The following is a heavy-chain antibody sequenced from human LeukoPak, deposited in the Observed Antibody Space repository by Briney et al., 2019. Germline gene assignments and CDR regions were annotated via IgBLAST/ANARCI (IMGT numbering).Heavy chain of an antibody. J-gene: IGHJ4*02. CDR1: GFTFSSYA. CDR2: ISSNGGST. Sequence: GGSLRLSCAASGFTFSSYAMHWVRQAPGKGLEYGSAISSNGGSTYYANSVKGRSTVSRDNSKNTLYLQMGSARAEDMGVYDCARVGHFTSTSCSSPMVGSFDYRGQGTLVTVSS. D-gene: IGHD2-2*01. CDR3: ARVGHFTSTSCSSPMVGSFDY. V-gene: IGHV3-64*01.